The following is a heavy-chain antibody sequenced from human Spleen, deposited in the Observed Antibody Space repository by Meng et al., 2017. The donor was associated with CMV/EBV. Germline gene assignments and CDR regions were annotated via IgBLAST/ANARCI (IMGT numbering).Heavy chain of an antibody. D-gene: IGHD3-10*01. CDR2: INHSGST. V-gene: IGHV4-34*01. Sequence: GSLRLSCAVYGGSFSGYYWSWIRQPPGKGLECIGEINHSGSTNYNPSLKSRVIISVDTSKNQFSLNLSSVTAADTAVYYCARDRGVYGSGRAYYYGLDVWGQGTTVTVSS. CDR3: ARDRGVYGSGRAYYYGLDV. CDR1: GGSFSGYY. J-gene: IGHJ6*02.